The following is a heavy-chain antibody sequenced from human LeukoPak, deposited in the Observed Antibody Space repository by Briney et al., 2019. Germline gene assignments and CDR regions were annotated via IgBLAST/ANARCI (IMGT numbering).Heavy chain of an antibody. Sequence: PGGSLRLSCAASGFTFSSYAMHWVRQAPGKGLEWVAVISYDGSNKYYADSVKGRFTISRDNSKNTLYLQMNSLRAEDTAVYYCARDDRRVAGLFVYFQHWGQGTLVTVSS. CDR1: GFTFSSYA. V-gene: IGHV3-30*04. CDR2: ISYDGSNK. CDR3: ARDDRRVAGLFVYFQH. D-gene: IGHD6-19*01. J-gene: IGHJ1*01.